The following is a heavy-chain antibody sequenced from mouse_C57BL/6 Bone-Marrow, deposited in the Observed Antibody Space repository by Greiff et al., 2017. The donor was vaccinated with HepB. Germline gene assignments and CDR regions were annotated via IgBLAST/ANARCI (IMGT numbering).Heavy chain of an antibody. Sequence: QVQLKQPGTELVKPGASVKLSCKASGYTFTSYWMHWVKQRPGQGLEWIGNINPSNGGTNYNEKFKSKATLTVDKSSSTAYMELSSLTSEDSAVYYCARFRRTPYAAWFAYWGQGTLVTVSA. V-gene: IGHV1-53*01. CDR3: ARFRRTPYAAWFAY. J-gene: IGHJ3*01. D-gene: IGHD2-12*01. CDR2: INPSNGGT. CDR1: GYTFTSYW.